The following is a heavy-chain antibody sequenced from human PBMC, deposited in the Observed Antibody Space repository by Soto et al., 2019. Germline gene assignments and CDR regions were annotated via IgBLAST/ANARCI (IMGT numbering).Heavy chain of an antibody. Sequence: SYTLSLTCTASGGSISSSGYDWSWKRQHPGKGLEWIGYIYYSGSTNYNPSLKSRVTISVDTSKNQFSLKLSSVTAADTAVYYCARAPAPVYSSSWYYFDYWGQGTLVTVSS. CDR2: IYYSGST. CDR3: ARAPAPVYSSSWYYFDY. D-gene: IGHD6-13*01. CDR1: GGSISSSGYD. J-gene: IGHJ4*02. V-gene: IGHV4-61*08.